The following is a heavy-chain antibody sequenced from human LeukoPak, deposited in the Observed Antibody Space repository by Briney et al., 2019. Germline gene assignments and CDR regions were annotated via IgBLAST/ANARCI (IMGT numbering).Heavy chain of an antibody. D-gene: IGHD6-6*01. CDR3: ARVVSSSSKTYYYYMDV. CDR2: TYYRSKWYN. Sequence: SQTLSLTCAISGDSVSSNSAAWIWIRQSPSRGLEWLGRTYYRSKWYNDYAVSVKSRITINPDTSKNQFSLQLNSVTPEDTAVYYCARVVSSSSKTYYYYMDVWGKGTTVTVSS. J-gene: IGHJ6*03. V-gene: IGHV6-1*01. CDR1: GDSVSSNSAA.